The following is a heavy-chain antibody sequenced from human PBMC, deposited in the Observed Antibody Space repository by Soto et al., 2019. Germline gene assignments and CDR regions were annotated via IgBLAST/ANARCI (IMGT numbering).Heavy chain of an antibody. CDR3: ARLGGYYQAFDQ. Sequence: SETLSLTCAVSGGSISSGGYSWSWIRQPPGKGLEWIGYIYHSGSTYYNPSLKSRVTISVDTSKNQFSLKLRSVTAADTAVYFCARLGGYYQAFDQWGQGALVTVSS. CDR1: GGSISSGGYS. V-gene: IGHV4-30-2*01. D-gene: IGHD3-22*01. CDR2: IYHSGST. J-gene: IGHJ4*01.